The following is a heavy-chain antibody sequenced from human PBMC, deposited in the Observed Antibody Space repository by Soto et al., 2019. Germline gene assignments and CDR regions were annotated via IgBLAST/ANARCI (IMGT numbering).Heavy chain of an antibody. CDR2: IFGSGDST. CDR1: GFTFSNYA. CDR3: AKEGAVAGMSYFDH. D-gene: IGHD6-19*01. V-gene: IGHV3-23*01. Sequence: EVQLLESGGGLVQPGGSLRLSCAASGFTFSNYAMSWVRQAPGKGLEWVSAIFGSGDSTFYADSVQGRFTVSRDNPSNTLYLQMNSLRAEDTAVYYCAKEGAVAGMSYFDHWGQGTLVTVSS. J-gene: IGHJ4*02.